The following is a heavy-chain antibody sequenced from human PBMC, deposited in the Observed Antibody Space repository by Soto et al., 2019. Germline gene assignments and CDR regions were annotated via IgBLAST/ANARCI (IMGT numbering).Heavy chain of an antibody. Sequence: GGSLRLYCAAAGFTFSDFYMSWIRKAPGTGLEWVSYISSGGSTIYYADSVKGRFTISRDNAKNSLFLQMNSLRAEDTAVYYCASDSGYDFSVGYWGHGTLVTVSS. J-gene: IGHJ4*01. V-gene: IGHV3-11*01. D-gene: IGHD5-12*01. CDR3: ASDSGYDFSVGY. CDR2: ISSGGSTI. CDR1: GFTFSDFY.